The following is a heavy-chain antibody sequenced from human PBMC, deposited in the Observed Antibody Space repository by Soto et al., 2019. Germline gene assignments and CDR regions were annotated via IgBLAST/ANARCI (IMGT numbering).Heavy chain of an antibody. Sequence: SVKVYCKSSGYTFTVYYMHWVRQAPGQGLEWMGGIIPIFGTVNYAQKFQGRVTITADKSTTTAYMELRSLRSDDTAVYYCARVVPGAEAWFGPWGQGTLVTVSS. CDR1: GYTFTVYY. D-gene: IGHD2-2*01. J-gene: IGHJ5*02. V-gene: IGHV1-69*06. CDR2: IIPIFGTV. CDR3: ARVVPGAEAWFGP.